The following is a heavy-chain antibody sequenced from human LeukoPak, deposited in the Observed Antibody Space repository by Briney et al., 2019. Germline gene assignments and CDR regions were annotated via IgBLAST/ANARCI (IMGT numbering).Heavy chain of an antibody. CDR1: RFTFNRYS. D-gene: IGHD1-26*01. V-gene: IGHV3-23*01. CDR2: ISASGGGT. Sequence: GGSLRLSCAASRFTFNRYSMSWVRQAPGKGVQWVSSISASGGGTHYASSVRGRFSISRDNSKDTVFLQMNGLRAEDTAIYYCAKWDENFYYMDVWGQGTTVTVSS. CDR3: AKWDENFYYMDV. J-gene: IGHJ6*03.